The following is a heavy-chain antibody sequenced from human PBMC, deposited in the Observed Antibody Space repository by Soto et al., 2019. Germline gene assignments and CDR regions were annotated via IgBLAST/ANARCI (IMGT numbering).Heavy chain of an antibody. CDR1: GCSISSYY. D-gene: IGHD3-10*01. CDR3: ARRDYYGSGSYYNFAIDP. J-gene: IGHJ5*02. Sequence: SETLSLTCAVSGCSISSYYWSWIRQPPGKGLEWIGYIYYSGSTNYNPSLKSRVTISVDTSKNQFSLKLSSVTAADTAVYYCARRDYYGSGSYYNFAIDPWGQGTQVTVSS. V-gene: IGHV4-59*12. CDR2: IYYSGST.